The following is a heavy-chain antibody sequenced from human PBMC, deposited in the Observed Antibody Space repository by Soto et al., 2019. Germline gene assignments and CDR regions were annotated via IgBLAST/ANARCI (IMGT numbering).Heavy chain of an antibody. D-gene: IGHD1-26*01. J-gene: IGHJ4*02. CDR2: IYYSGST. CDR3: ARARGSYLLFDY. Sequence: SETLSLTCTVYGGSISSYYWSWIRQPPGKGLEWIGYIYYSGSTNYNPSLKSRVTISVDTSKNQFSLKLSSVTAADTAVYYCARARGSYLLFDYWGQGTLVTVSS. CDR1: GGSISSYY. V-gene: IGHV4-59*01.